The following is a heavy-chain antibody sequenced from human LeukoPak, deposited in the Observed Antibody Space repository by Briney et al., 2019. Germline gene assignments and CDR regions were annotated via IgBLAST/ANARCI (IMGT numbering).Heavy chain of an antibody. J-gene: IGHJ5*02. D-gene: IGHD3-10*01. Sequence: PSEPLSLTCTVSGGSVSSGSYYWSWIRQPPGKGLEWIGYIYYSGSTNYNPSLKSRVTISVDTSKNQFSLKLSSVTAADTAVYYCAMVRGVIEGNWFDPWGQGTLVTVSS. CDR3: AMVRGVIEGNWFDP. V-gene: IGHV4-61*01. CDR1: GGSVSSGSYY. CDR2: IYYSGST.